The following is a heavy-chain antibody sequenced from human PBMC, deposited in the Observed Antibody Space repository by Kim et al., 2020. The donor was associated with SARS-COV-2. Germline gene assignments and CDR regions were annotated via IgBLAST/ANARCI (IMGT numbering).Heavy chain of an antibody. D-gene: IGHD5-12*01. CDR1: GFTFSSYG. V-gene: IGHV3-33*08. CDR3: ARVKEEMATYTDMDV. CDR2: IWYDGSNK. J-gene: IGHJ6*02. Sequence: GGSLRLSCAASGFTFSSYGMHWVRQAPGKGLEWVAVIWYDGSNKYYADSVKGRFTISRDNSKNTLYLQMNSLRAEDTAVYYCARVKEEMATYTDMDVWGQGTTVTVSS.